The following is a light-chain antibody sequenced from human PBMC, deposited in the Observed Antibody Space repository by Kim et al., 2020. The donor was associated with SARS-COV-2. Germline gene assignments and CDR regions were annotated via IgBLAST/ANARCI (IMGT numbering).Light chain of an antibody. J-gene: IGKJ1*01. V-gene: IGKV1-27*01. Sequence: ASVGKRVTITCRASQDIGNFLGWDKQKPGEVPRVLIYAASALNSGVPSRFSGSVSGTDFTLTISSLQPEDVGSYYCLKYNSAPGTFGHGTKVDIK. CDR3: LKYNSAPGT. CDR1: QDIGNF. CDR2: AAS.